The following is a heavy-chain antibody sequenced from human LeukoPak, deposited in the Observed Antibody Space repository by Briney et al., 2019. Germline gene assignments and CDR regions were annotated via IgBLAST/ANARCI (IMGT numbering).Heavy chain of an antibody. CDR1: GGTFSSYA. D-gene: IGHD3-3*01. CDR3: VTSESTNSDFRSGPDDY. J-gene: IGHJ4*02. CDR2: IIPIFGTA. Sequence: GASVKVSCKASGGTFSSYAISWVRQPPGQGLEWMGGIIPIFGTANYAQKFQGRVTITADESTSTAYMELSSLRSEDTAVYYCVTSESTNSDFRSGPDDYWGQGTLVTVSS. V-gene: IGHV1-69*13.